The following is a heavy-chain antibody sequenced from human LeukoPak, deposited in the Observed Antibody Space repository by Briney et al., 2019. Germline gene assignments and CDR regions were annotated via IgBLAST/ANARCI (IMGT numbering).Heavy chain of an antibody. J-gene: IGHJ4*02. CDR2: ISDSGGRT. V-gene: IGHV3-23*01. Sequence: PGGSLRLSCAVSGITLSNYGMSWVRQAPGKGLEGVAGISDSGGRTNYADAVKGRFTISRDNPKNTLYLQMNSLRAEDTAVYFCAKRGVVIRVILVGFHKEAYYFDSWGQGALVTVSS. CDR3: AKRGVVIRVILVGFHKEAYYFDS. CDR1: GITLSNYG. D-gene: IGHD3-22*01.